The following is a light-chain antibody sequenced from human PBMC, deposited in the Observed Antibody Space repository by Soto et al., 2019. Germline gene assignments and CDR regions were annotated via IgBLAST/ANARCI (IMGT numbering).Light chain of an antibody. Sequence: QSARSHPASVSWSPGDSITISCTGTSSDVGSYNLVSWYQQHPGKAPKLMIYEGSKRPSGVSNRFSGSKSGNTASLTISGLQAEDEADYYCCSYAGSSTYVVFGGGTKVTVL. J-gene: IGLJ2*01. CDR3: CSYAGSSTYVV. V-gene: IGLV2-23*01. CDR2: EGS. CDR1: SSDVGSYNL.